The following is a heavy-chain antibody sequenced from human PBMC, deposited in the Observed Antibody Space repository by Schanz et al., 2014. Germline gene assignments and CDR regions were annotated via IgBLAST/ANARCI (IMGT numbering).Heavy chain of an antibody. CDR2: ISGYTGDT. D-gene: IGHD1-26*01. CDR1: GYDFHIYA. V-gene: IGHV1-18*01. J-gene: IGHJ4*02. Sequence: QILLVQPGPEVKTPGASVTVSCKASGYDFHIYAYSWVRQAPGQGPEWIGWISGYTGDTKYAQKFQHRVNMTTDRTTSTVYMELRSLRFDDTAVYFCARDNGRIPAANSFDYWGQGTRVTVSS. CDR3: ARDNGRIPAANSFDY.